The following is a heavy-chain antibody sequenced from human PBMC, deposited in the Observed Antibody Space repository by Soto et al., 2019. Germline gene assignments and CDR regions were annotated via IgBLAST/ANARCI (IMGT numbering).Heavy chain of an antibody. CDR2: TYYRSKWYN. V-gene: IGHV6-1*01. CDR1: GDSVSTNSAA. Sequence: PSQTLSLTCDISGDSVSTNSAAWNWIRQSPSRGLEWLGRTYYRSKWYNDYAPSVKSRITINPDTSKNQFSLHLNSVTPEDTAVYYCARASKRGLPSALEIWGQGTMVTVSS. CDR3: ARASKRGLPSALEI. D-gene: IGHD6-25*01. J-gene: IGHJ3*02.